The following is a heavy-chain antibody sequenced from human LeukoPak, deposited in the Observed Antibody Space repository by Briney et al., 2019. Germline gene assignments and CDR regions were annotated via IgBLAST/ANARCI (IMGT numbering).Heavy chain of an antibody. D-gene: IGHD5-18*01. V-gene: IGHV3-23*01. CDR1: GFTFSSYA. CDR2: ISGSGGST. Sequence: GGSLRLSCAASGFTFSSYAMSWVRQAPGKGVEWVSAISGSGGSTYYADSVKGRFTISRDNSKNTLYLQMNSLRAEDTAVYYCAKVATDTDYYYGMDVWGQGTTVTVSS. CDR3: AKVATDTDYYYGMDV. J-gene: IGHJ6*02.